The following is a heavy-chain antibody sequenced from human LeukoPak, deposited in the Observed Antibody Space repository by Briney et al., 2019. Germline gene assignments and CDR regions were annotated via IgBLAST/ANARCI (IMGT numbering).Heavy chain of an antibody. Sequence: SGTLSLTCAVYGGSFSGYYWSWIRQPPGKGLEWIGEINHSGSTNYNPSLKSRVTISVDTSKNQFSLKLSFVTAADTAVYYCARHLRLWFGELLYRGLPGMDVWGKGTTVTISS. CDR2: INHSGST. V-gene: IGHV4-34*01. CDR1: GGSFSGYY. D-gene: IGHD3-10*01. CDR3: ARHLRLWFGELLYRGLPGMDV. J-gene: IGHJ6*03.